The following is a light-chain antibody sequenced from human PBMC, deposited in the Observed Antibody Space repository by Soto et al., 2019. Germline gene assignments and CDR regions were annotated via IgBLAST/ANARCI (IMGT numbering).Light chain of an antibody. Sequence: QAVLTQPPSASGTPGQRVTISCSGSSSNIGSNYVYWYQQLPGTAPKLLNYRNNQRPPGVPDRFSGSKSGTSASLAISGLRSEDEADYYCAAWDDSLSGVVFGGGTQLTVL. V-gene: IGLV1-47*01. CDR1: SSNIGSNY. CDR3: AAWDDSLSGVV. J-gene: IGLJ2*01. CDR2: RNN.